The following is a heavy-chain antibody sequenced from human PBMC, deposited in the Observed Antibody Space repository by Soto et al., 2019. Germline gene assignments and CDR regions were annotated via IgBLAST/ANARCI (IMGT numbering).Heavy chain of an antibody. D-gene: IGHD5-12*01. Sequence: PSETLSLTCAVSGGSISSGGYSWSWIRQPPGKGLEWIGYIYHSGSTYYNPSLKSRVTISVDRSKNQFSLKLSSVTAADTAVYYCARVATTDLSFDYWGQGTLVTVSS. J-gene: IGHJ4*02. CDR1: GGSISSGGYS. CDR2: IYHSGST. V-gene: IGHV4-30-2*01. CDR3: ARVATTDLSFDY.